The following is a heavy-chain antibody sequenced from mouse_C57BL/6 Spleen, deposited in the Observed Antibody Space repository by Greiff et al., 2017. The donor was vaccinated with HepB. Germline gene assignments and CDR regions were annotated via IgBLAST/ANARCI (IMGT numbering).Heavy chain of an antibody. J-gene: IGHJ3*01. Sequence: VQLQQSGAELARPGASVKMSCKASGYTFTSYTMHWVKQRPGQGLEWIGYINPSSGYTKYNQKFKDKATLTADKSSSTAYMQLSSLTSEDSAVYYCARGITTVVGEGFAYWGQGTLVTVSA. CDR1: GYTFTSYT. CDR3: ARGITTVVGEGFAY. CDR2: INPSSGYT. V-gene: IGHV1-4*01. D-gene: IGHD1-1*01.